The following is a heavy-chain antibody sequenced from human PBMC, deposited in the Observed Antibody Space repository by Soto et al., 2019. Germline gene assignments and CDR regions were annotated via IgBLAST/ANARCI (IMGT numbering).Heavy chain of an antibody. J-gene: IGHJ5*02. CDR3: ARANSRGELLWFGENWFDP. CDR2: IYYSGST. D-gene: IGHD3-10*01. CDR1: GGSISSGDYY. Sequence: SETLSLTCTVSGGSISSGDYYWSWIRQPPGKGLEWIGYIYYSGSTYYNPSLKSRVTISVDTSKNQFSLKLSSVTAADTAVYYCARANSRGELLWFGENWFDPWGQGTLVTVSS. V-gene: IGHV4-30-4*01.